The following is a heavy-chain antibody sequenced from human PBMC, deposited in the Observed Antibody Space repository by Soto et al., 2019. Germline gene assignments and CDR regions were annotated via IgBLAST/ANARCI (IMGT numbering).Heavy chain of an antibody. CDR1: GGTFSSYA. Sequence: SVKVSCKASGGTFSSYAISWVRQAPGQGLEWMGGIIPIFGTANYAQKFQGRVTITADESTSTAYMELSSLRSEDTAVYYCARVWDCISTSCYGYYYYGMDVWGQGTTVTVSS. CDR3: ARVWDCISTSCYGYYYYGMDV. D-gene: IGHD2-2*01. CDR2: IIPIFGTA. V-gene: IGHV1-69*13. J-gene: IGHJ6*02.